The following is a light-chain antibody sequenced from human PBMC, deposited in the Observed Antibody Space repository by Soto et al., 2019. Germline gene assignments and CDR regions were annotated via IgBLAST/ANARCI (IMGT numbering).Light chain of an antibody. J-gene: IGKJ4*01. CDR3: QQLNTFPPT. Sequence: DIQLTQSPSFLSASVGVRVSITCRDSQGIRSYLAWYQQKPGKAPKLLIYAASTLQSGVPSRFSGSGSGTEFTLTISSLQPEDFATYYCQQLNTFPPTFGGGTKVEVK. CDR2: AAS. CDR1: QGIRSY. V-gene: IGKV1-9*01.